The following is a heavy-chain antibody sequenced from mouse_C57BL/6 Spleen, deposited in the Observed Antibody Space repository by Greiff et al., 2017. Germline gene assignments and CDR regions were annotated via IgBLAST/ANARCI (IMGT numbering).Heavy chain of an antibody. J-gene: IGHJ4*01. D-gene: IGHD4-1*01. CDR3: ARETGTEAMDY. CDR2: ISYDGSN. V-gene: IGHV3-6*01. CDR1: GYSITSGYY. Sequence: EVQLVESGPGLVKPSQSLSLTCSVTGYSITSGYYWNWIRQFPGNKLEWMGYISYDGSNNYNPSLKNRISITRDTSKNQFFLKLNSVTTEDTATYYCARETGTEAMDYWGQGTSVTVSS.